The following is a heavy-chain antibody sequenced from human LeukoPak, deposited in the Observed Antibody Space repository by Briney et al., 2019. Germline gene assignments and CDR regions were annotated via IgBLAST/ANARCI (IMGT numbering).Heavy chain of an antibody. V-gene: IGHV3-33*01. CDR2: IWYDGSNK. J-gene: IGHJ3*02. Sequence: GGSLRLSCAASGFTFSSYGMHWVRQAPGEGLEWVAVIWYDGSNKYYADSVKGRFTISRDNSKNTLYLQMNSLRAEDTAVYYCARNPPTYGDYVGLAFDIWGQGTMVTVSS. D-gene: IGHD4-17*01. CDR1: GFTFSSYG. CDR3: ARNPPTYGDYVGLAFDI.